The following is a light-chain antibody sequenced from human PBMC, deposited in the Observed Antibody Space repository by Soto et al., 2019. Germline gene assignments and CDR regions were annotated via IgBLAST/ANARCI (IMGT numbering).Light chain of an antibody. V-gene: IGKV3-15*01. CDR3: QQYNQWPIT. CDR2: GAF. J-gene: IGKJ5*01. Sequence: EIVMTKSPATLSVSTGEGATLSCRASQGIGDTLAWYQQKPGQTPRLLIHGAFTRATGIPARFSGSGSGTEFTPTISSLQSEDFAVFYCQQYNQWPITFGQGTRLEIK. CDR1: QGIGDT.